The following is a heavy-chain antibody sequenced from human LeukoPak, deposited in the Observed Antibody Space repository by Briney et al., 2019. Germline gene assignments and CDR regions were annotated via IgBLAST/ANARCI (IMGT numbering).Heavy chain of an antibody. V-gene: IGHV3-23*01. CDR3: ARVFWAAASYFDY. CDR2: ISGSGDNT. CDR1: GFTFSSYA. Sequence: PGGSLRLSCVASGFTFSSYAMNWVRQAPGKGLEWVSLISGSGDNTHYAGSVKRRLTISRDNSKNSLYLQMNSLRAEDTAVYYCARVFWAAASYFDYWGQGTLVTVSS. J-gene: IGHJ4*02. D-gene: IGHD6-13*01.